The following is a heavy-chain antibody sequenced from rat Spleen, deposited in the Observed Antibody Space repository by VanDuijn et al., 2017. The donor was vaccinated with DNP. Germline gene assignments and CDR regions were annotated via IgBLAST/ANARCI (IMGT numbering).Heavy chain of an antibody. D-gene: IGHD1-4*01. CDR2: INYDGVNT. CDR1: GFTFSDYY. Sequence: EVQLVESGGGLVQPGRSLKLSCAASGFTFSDYYMAWVRQAPTKGLEWVAYINYDGVNTNYRDFVRGRFTISRDNAKSTLYLQMNSLRSEDMATYYCARHVLPLRVWDYWGQGVMVTVSS. CDR3: ARHVLPLRVWDY. J-gene: IGHJ2*01. V-gene: IGHV5-22*01.